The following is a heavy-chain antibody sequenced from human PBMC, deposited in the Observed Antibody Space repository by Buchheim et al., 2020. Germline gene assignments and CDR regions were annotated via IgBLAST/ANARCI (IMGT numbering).Heavy chain of an antibody. V-gene: IGHV4-30-4*01. CDR3: ARDNPIRTGTFHYYYYYGMDV. J-gene: IGHJ6*02. CDR2: IYYSGST. Sequence: QVQLQESGPGLVKPSQTLSLTCTVSGGSISSGDYYWSWIRQPPGKGLEWIGYIYYSGSTYYNPSLKSRVTISVDTSKNQFSLKLSSVTAADTAVYYCARDNPIRTGTFHYYYYYGMDVWDQGTT. CDR1: GGSISSGDYY. D-gene: IGHD1-1*01.